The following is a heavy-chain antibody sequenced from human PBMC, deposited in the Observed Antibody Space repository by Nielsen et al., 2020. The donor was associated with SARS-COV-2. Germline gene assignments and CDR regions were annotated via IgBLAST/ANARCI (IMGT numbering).Heavy chain of an antibody. Sequence: GGSLRLSCAASGFTFSSYSMNWVRQAPGKGLEWVSSISISSSSFYYTDSVRGRFTISRDNAKSSLYLQMNSLRAEDTAVYYCARVDYDYVWGSYQGYWGQGTLVTVSS. J-gene: IGHJ4*02. CDR2: ISISSSSF. CDR3: ARVDYDYVWGSYQGY. D-gene: IGHD3-16*02. CDR1: GFTFSSYS. V-gene: IGHV3-21*01.